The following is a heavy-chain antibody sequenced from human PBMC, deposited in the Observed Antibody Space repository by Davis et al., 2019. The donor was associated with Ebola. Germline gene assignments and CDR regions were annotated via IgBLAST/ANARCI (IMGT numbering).Heavy chain of an antibody. D-gene: IGHD6-13*01. CDR1: GGSISSGYF. Sequence: SETLSLTCTVSGGSISSGYFWGRIRPPPGKGLEWIGTVYHSGNTYYYTSLKSRVTISVETSKNQFSLKLTSVTAADTAVYYCARAGSSSQRRGFGFDPWGQGTLVTVSS. CDR3: ARAGSSSQRRGFGFDP. J-gene: IGHJ5*02. CDR2: VYHSGNT. V-gene: IGHV4-38-2*02.